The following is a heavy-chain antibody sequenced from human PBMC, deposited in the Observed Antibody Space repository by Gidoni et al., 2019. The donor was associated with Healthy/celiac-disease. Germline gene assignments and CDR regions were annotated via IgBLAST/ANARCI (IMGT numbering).Heavy chain of an antibody. CDR3: ARGYCGGGSCYSFDY. Sequence: EVQLVESGGGLIQPGGSLRLSCAASGFTVSSNYMSWVRQAPGKGLEWVSVIYSGGSTYYADSMKGRFSISRDKSKNTLYLQMNSLRADDTAVYYCARGYCGGGSCYSFDYWGQGTLVTVSS. J-gene: IGHJ4*02. CDR1: GFTVSSNY. V-gene: IGHV3-53*01. D-gene: IGHD2-15*01. CDR2: IYSGGST.